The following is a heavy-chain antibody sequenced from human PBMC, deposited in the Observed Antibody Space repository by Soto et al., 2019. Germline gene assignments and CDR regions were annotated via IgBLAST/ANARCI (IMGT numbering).Heavy chain of an antibody. D-gene: IGHD2-2*02. CDR1: GYTFTRHG. J-gene: IGHJ6*02. CDR3: ARSRYCASPSCYKHFYYGMDT. Sequence: QDQLVQSGAEVKKPGASVKISCEASGYTFTRHGISWVRQAPGQGLEWLGWISTYNSRTHYAQKVQGRVTMTTDTSTSTAYLDLRSLTFDDTAVYYGARSRYCASPSCYKHFYYGMDTWGQGTTVTVSS. CDR2: ISTYNSRT. V-gene: IGHV1-18*04.